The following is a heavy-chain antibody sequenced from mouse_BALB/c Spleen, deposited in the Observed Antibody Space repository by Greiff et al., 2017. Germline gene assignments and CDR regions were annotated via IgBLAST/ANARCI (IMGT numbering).Heavy chain of an antibody. CDR1: GFTFSSYA. V-gene: IGHV5-6-5*01. J-gene: IGHJ4*01. CDR3: ARGTTVVATRYAMDY. D-gene: IGHD1-1*01. Sequence: EVMLVESGGGLVKPGGSLKLSCAASGFTFSSYAMSWVRQTPEKRLEWVASISSGGSTYYPDSVKGRFTISRDNARNILYLQMSSLRSEDTAMYYCARGTTVVATRYAMDYWGQGTSVTVSS. CDR2: ISSGGST.